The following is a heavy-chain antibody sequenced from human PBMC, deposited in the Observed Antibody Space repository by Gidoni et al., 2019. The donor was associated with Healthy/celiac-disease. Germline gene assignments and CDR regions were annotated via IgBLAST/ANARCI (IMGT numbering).Heavy chain of an antibody. Sequence: QVQLQESGPGLVKPSQTLSLTCTVSGGSISSGGYYWSWIRQHPGKGLEWIGYIYYSGSTYYNPSLKSLVTISVDTSKNQFSLKLSSVTAADTAVYYCARVDALPDPRTGDLGGWFDPWGQGTLVTVSS. D-gene: IGHD3-10*01. CDR2: IYYSGST. V-gene: IGHV4-31*01. CDR3: ARVDALPDPRTGDLGGWFDP. J-gene: IGHJ5*02. CDR1: GGSISSGGYY.